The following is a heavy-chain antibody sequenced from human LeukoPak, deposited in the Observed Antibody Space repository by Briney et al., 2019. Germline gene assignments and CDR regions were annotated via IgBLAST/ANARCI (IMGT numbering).Heavy chain of an antibody. V-gene: IGHV3-7*01. Sequence: GGSLRLSCEVSGLTFSTYWMTWVRQAPGKGLEWVASINQNGREKYYVDSVKGRFTISRDNAKDSLYLQMNSLRAEDTAVYYCARKFGLWGQGTLVTVSS. D-gene: IGHD3-16*01. CDR2: INQNGREK. CDR3: ARKFGL. J-gene: IGHJ4*02. CDR1: GLTFSTYW.